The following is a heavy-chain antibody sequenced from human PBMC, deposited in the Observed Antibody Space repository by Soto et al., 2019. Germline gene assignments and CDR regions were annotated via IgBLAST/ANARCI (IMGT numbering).Heavy chain of an antibody. CDR3: ARARGGGWLLPDAFDI. CDR1: GFTFSDYY. CDR2: ISSSGSTI. V-gene: IGHV3-11*01. J-gene: IGHJ3*02. Sequence: QVQLVESGGGLVKPGGSLRLSCADSGFTFSDYYMSWIRQAPGKGLEWVSYISSSGSTIYYADSVKGRFTISRDNAKNSLYLQMNGLRAEDTAVYFCARARGGGWLLPDAFDIWGQGTMVTVSS. D-gene: IGHD3-22*01.